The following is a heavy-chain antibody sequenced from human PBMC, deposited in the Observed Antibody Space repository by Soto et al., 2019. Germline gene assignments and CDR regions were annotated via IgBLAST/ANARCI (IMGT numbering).Heavy chain of an antibody. Sequence: ASLKVACKSSGYTFTTFGISCGRHTPGQGLEWMGWIDPKNGNTKDAQKFQGRVTMTTDTSTSTAYMELRSLRSDDTAVYYCAKEYCDSSRCFLPEYWGQGALVTVSS. D-gene: IGHD2-2*01. CDR1: GYTFTTFG. J-gene: IGHJ4*02. CDR2: IDPKNGNT. V-gene: IGHV1-18*01. CDR3: AKEYCDSSRCFLPEY.